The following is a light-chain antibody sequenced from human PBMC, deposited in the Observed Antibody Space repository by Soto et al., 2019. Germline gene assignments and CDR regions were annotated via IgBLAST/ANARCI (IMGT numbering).Light chain of an antibody. J-gene: IGKJ1*01. Sequence: EIVLTQSPGTLSLSPGERATLSCRASQSLSSSWLAWYQQKPGQAPRLLIYGASSRATGIPDRFSGSGSGTDFTLTISRLEPEDFAVYYCQQYHSSAWTFGQWTKVDIK. V-gene: IGKV3-20*01. CDR3: QQYHSSAWT. CDR2: GAS. CDR1: QSLSSSW.